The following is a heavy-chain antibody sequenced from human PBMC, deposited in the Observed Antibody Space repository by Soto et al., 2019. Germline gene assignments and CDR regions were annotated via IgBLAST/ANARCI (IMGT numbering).Heavy chain of an antibody. J-gene: IGHJ4*02. D-gene: IGHD2-15*01. CDR1: GLTFRNYW. CDR3: EVRPGYSTGGDY. CDR2: VYNDGEST. Sequence: EVQLVESGGGLVQPGGSLRLSCAASGLTFRNYWVIWVRQAPGKGLVWVSRVYNDGESTLHAASVTGRFTISRDNAKNTVYLQMSDLRVEDTAMYYCEVRPGYSTGGDYWGRGTLVTVSS. V-gene: IGHV3-74*03.